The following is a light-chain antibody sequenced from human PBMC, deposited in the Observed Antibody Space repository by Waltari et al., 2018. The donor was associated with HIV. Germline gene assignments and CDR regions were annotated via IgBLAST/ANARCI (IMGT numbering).Light chain of an antibody. CDR2: EVT. Sequence: QSALTQPPSASGSPGQSVTISCTGTSSDVGGYNYVPWYQQHPGKAPKLMIYEVTKRPSGVPDRFSGSKSGNTASLTVSGLQAEDEADYYRSSYAGSNNLVFGGGTKLTVL. CDR1: SSDVGGYNY. J-gene: IGLJ3*02. V-gene: IGLV2-8*01. CDR3: SSYAGSNNLV.